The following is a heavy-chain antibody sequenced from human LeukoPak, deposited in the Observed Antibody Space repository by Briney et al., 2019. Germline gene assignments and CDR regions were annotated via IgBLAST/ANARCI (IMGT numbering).Heavy chain of an antibody. J-gene: IGHJ3*02. CDR1: GFTFSSYA. V-gene: IGHV3-30-3*01. CDR3: ARMAGRPTVYAFDI. D-gene: IGHD3-10*01. Sequence: PGGSLRLSCAASGFTFSSYAMHWVRQAPGKGLEWVAVISYDGSNKYYADSVKGRFTISRDNAKNSLYLQMNSLRAEDTAVYYCARMAGRPTVYAFDIWGQGTMVTVSS. CDR2: ISYDGSNK.